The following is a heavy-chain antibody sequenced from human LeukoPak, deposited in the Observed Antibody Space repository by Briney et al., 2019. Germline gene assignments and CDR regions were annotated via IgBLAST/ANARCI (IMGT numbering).Heavy chain of an antibody. CDR2: IYPGDSDT. D-gene: IGHD2-21*02. V-gene: IGHV5-51*01. J-gene: IGHJ1*01. CDR1: GYSFTSYW. Sequence: GESLKISCEGSGYSFTSYWIGWVRQMPGKGLEWMGIIYPGDSDTRYSPSFQGQVTISADKSISTAYLQWSSLKASDTAMYYCARPLPAYCGGDCYPEYFQHWGQGTLVTVSS. CDR3: ARPLPAYCGGDCYPEYFQH.